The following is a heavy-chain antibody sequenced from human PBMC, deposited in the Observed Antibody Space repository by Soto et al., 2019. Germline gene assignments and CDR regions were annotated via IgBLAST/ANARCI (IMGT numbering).Heavy chain of an antibody. Sequence: GESLKISCRGSGYDFNTNWFGWVRQLPGRGLEWVGIMYPGDSDTRYNPSLQGHVTLSVDVTVSTAFLQWRSLETSDTGMYFCARLTRDCNQTSCYYAAHWGQGTRVTVSS. CDR3: ARLTRDCNQTSCYYAAH. J-gene: IGHJ4*02. CDR1: GYDFNTNW. D-gene: IGHD3-3*01. CDR2: MYPGDSDT. V-gene: IGHV5-51*01.